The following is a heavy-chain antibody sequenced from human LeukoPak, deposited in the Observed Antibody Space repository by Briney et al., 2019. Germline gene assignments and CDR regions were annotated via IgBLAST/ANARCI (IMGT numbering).Heavy chain of an antibody. J-gene: IGHJ4*02. V-gene: IGHV3-23*01. CDR2: ISGSGGST. CDR3: AKDGVYKIGWYSTHDY. D-gene: IGHD6-19*01. Sequence: GGSLRLSCAASGFTFSSYAMSWVRQAPGKGLEWVSAISGSGGSTYYADSVKGRFTISRDNSKNTLYLQMNSLRAEDTAVYYCAKDGVYKIGWYSTHDYWGQGTLVTVSS. CDR1: GFTFSSYA.